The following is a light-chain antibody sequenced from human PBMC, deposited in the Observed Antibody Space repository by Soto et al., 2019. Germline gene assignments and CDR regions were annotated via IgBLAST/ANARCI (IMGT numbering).Light chain of an antibody. CDR2: GAS. J-gene: IGKJ1*01. CDR1: QSVSSN. V-gene: IGKV3-15*01. Sequence: EILMTQSPAPPFFSPREKATPSCTASQSVSSNLAWYQQKPGQAPRLLIYGASTRATGIPARFSGSGSGTEFTLTISSLQSEDFAVYYCQQYNNWLWTFGQGTKV. CDR3: QQYNNWLWT.